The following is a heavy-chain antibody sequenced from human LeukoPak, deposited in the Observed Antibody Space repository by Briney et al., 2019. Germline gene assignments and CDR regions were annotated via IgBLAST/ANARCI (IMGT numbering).Heavy chain of an antibody. Sequence: SETLSLTCTVSGGSISSSSYYWGWIRQPPGKGLEWIGSIYYSGSTYYNPSLKSRVTISVDTSKNQFSLKLSSVTAADTAVYYCAREWQGGYTGNWFDPWGQGTLVTVSS. V-gene: IGHV4-39*07. D-gene: IGHD3-22*01. CDR1: GGSISSSSYY. CDR3: AREWQGGYTGNWFDP. CDR2: IYYSGST. J-gene: IGHJ5*02.